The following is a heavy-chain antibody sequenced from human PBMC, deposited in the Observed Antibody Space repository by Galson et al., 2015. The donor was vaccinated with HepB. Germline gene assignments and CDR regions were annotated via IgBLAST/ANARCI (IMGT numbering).Heavy chain of an antibody. Sequence: SLRLSCAASGFTFSSYGMHWVRQAPGKGLEWVAVISYDGSNKYYADSVKGRFTISRDNSKNTLYLQMNSLRAEDTAVYYCAKPGFGLVFPLDYWGQGTLVTVSS. CDR2: ISYDGSNK. D-gene: IGHD2-8*01. CDR3: AKPGFGLVFPLDY. CDR1: GFTFSSYG. V-gene: IGHV3-30*18. J-gene: IGHJ4*02.